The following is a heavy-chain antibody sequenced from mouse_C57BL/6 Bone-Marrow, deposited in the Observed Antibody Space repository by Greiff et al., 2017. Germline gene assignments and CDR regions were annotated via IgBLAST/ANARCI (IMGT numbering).Heavy chain of an antibody. J-gene: IGHJ4*01. Sequence: QVQLQQSGAELVKPGASVKMSCKASGYTFTSYWITWVKQRPGQGLEWIGDIYPGSGSTNYNEKFKGKATLTVDTSSSTAYMQLSSLTSEVSAVYYGVSFRRPRYAVDYGGRGTWATVS. CDR1: GYTFTSYW. CDR3: VSFRRPRYAVDY. D-gene: IGHD2-12*01. CDR2: IYPGSGST. V-gene: IGHV1-55*01.